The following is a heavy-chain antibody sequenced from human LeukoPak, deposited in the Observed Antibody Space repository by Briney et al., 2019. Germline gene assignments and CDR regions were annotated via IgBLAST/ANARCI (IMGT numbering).Heavy chain of an antibody. Sequence: PGGSLRLSCATSRFTSDDFGIHWVRQAPGKGLEWVCFISADGTSTFYADSVRGRFTISRDNSKNSLYLQMNSLRTEDTAFYYCAKETDNWGRGTLVTVSS. CDR3: AKETDN. V-gene: IGHV3-43*02. J-gene: IGHJ4*02. CDR2: ISADGTST. CDR1: RFTSDDFG.